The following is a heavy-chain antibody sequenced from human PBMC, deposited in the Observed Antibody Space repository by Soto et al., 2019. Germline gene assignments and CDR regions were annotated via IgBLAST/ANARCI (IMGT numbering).Heavy chain of an antibody. J-gene: IGHJ4*02. CDR3: ARVKATLYRHYYFDY. Sequence: SETLSLTCSVSGGTINSGDYFWSWIRQPPGKGLEWIGSIFYTGSTYYSPSLKSRASMSMDTSNNLLSLRLRSLTAADTAVYFCARVKATLYRHYYFDYWGQGTPVTVSS. CDR2: IFYTGST. D-gene: IGHD5-12*01. CDR1: GGTINSGDYF. V-gene: IGHV4-30-4*01.